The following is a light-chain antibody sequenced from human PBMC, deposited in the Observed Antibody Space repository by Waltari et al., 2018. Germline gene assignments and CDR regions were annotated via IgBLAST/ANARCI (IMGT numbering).Light chain of an antibody. J-gene: IGLJ2*01. V-gene: IGLV3-21*04. CDR3: QVWDSSSVQGV. CDR2: YDS. CDR1: NIGSKS. Sequence: SYVLTQPPSVSVAPGKTARITCGGNNIGSKSLHWYQQKPGQAPVLVIYYDSDRPSGIPERFSGSNSGNTATLTISRVEAGDEADYYCQVWDSSSVQGVFGGGTKLTVL.